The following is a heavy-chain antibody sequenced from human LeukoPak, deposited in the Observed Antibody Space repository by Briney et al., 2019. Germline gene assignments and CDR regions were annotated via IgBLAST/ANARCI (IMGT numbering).Heavy chain of an antibody. CDR3: ARSSHYYDGTPFDP. CDR1: GYTFTSYG. CDR2: ISANNGNT. Sequence: ASVTVSCKASGYTFTSYGISWVRQAPGQGLEWMGWISANNGNTNYAQKLQGRVTMTTDTSTSTAYMELRSLRSDDTAVYYCARSSHYYDGTPFDPWGQGTLVTVSS. V-gene: IGHV1-18*01. D-gene: IGHD3-22*01. J-gene: IGHJ5*02.